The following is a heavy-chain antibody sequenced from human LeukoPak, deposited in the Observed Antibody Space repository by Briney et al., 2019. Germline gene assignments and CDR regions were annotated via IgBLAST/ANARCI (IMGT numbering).Heavy chain of an antibody. CDR1: GFIFSSYS. V-gene: IGHV3-21*01. CDR2: ISLRGSPI. CDR3: ARERFHGSGAPKYDY. D-gene: IGHD3-10*01. J-gene: IGHJ4*02. Sequence: GGSLRLSCVASGFIFSSYSMIWVRQAPGKGLGWVASISLRGSPIYYADSVKGRFTISRDKAKHALYLQMNSLRVGDAAVYYCARERFHGSGAPKYDYWGQGTLVTVSS.